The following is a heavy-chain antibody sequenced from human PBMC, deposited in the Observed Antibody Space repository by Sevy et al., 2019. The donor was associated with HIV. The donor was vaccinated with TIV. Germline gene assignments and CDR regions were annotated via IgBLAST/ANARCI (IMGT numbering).Heavy chain of an antibody. Sequence: ASVKVSCKASGYTFTSYDINWVRQATGQGLEWMGWMNPNSGNTGYEQKFQGRVTMTRNTSISTAYMELSSLRSEDTAVYYCASTTVTASQDDAFDIWGQGTMVTVSS. J-gene: IGHJ3*02. CDR1: GYTFTSYD. CDR3: ASTTVTASQDDAFDI. CDR2: MNPNSGNT. V-gene: IGHV1-8*01. D-gene: IGHD4-17*01.